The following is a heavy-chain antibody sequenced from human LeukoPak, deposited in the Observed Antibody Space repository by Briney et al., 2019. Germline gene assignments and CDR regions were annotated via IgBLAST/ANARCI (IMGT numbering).Heavy chain of an antibody. CDR1: GGSFSGYY. V-gene: IGHV4-34*01. Sequence: SETLSLTCAVYGGSFSGYYWSWIRQPPGKGLEWIGEINHSGSTNYNPSLKSRVTISVDTSKNQFSLNLSSVTAADTAVYYCARWRSYSSGYYYVGHFDYWGQGTLVTVSS. CDR2: INHSGST. J-gene: IGHJ4*02. CDR3: ARWRSYSSGYYYVGHFDY. D-gene: IGHD3-22*01.